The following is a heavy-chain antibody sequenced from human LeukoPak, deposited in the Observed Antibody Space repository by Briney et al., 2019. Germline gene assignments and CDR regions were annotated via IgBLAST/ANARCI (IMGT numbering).Heavy chain of an antibody. J-gene: IGHJ4*02. D-gene: IGHD3-22*01. CDR3: STYCYDSSGYYTQGY. CDR2: ISSSSSYI. Sequence: GGSLRLSCAASGFTFSSYSMNWVRQAPGKGLEWVSSISSSSSYIYYADSVKGRFTISRDNAKNSLYLQMNSLRAEDTAVYYCSTYCYDSSGYYTQGYWGQGTLVTVSS. V-gene: IGHV3-21*01. CDR1: GFTFSSYS.